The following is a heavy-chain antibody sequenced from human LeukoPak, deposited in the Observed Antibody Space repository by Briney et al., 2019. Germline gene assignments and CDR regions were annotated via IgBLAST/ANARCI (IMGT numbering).Heavy chain of an antibody. CDR1: GFTFSNYF. D-gene: IGHD1-1*01. Sequence: GGSLRLSCAASGFTFSNYFMHWVRQAPGKGLVWVSRISGDGSRTTYAGAVKGRFTISRDNVGNTLYLQMNSLRADDTSVYSCARGGTNSSDTFDIWGQGTMVTVSS. J-gene: IGHJ3*02. CDR2: ISGDGSRT. CDR3: ARGGTNSSDTFDI. V-gene: IGHV3-74*01.